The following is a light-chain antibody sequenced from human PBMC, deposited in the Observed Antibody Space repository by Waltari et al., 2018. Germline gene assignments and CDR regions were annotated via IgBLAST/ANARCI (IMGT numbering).Light chain of an antibody. CDR3: QQYNHWPPVT. J-gene: IGKJ5*01. CDR1: QSIADN. Sequence: EIVMTQSPVTLSVSPGERATFSCRASQSIADNLAWYQQKPAQAPRLLIYGASTRATGVPVRFRGSGSGTEFTLTISSLQSEDVAIYYCQQYNHWPPVTFGQGTRLEIK. V-gene: IGKV3-15*01. CDR2: GAS.